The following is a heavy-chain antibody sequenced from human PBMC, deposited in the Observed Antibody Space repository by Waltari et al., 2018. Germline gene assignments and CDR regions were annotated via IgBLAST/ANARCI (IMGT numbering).Heavy chain of an antibody. CDR3: ARDVMGYCSSTSCRAPSDY. CDR1: GYTFTGYY. J-gene: IGHJ4*02. Sequence: QVQLVQSGAEVKKPGASVKVSCKASGYTFTGYYLPWVRQAPGHGLEWMGWINPNSGGTNYAQKFQGRVTMTRDTSISTAYMELSRLRSDDTAVYYCARDVMGYCSSTSCRAPSDYWGQGTLVTVSS. CDR2: INPNSGGT. D-gene: IGHD2-2*01. V-gene: IGHV1-2*02.